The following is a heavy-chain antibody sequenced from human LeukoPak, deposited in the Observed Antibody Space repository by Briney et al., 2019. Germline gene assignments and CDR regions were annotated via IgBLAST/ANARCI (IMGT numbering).Heavy chain of an antibody. Sequence: SETLSLTCTVSGGSISSYYWSWIRQAPGKGLEWIGYIYYSGSTNYNSSLKSRVTISVDTSKKQFSLKLSSVTAADTAVYYCARDSGSYSIHYYMDVWGKGTTVTVSS. J-gene: IGHJ6*03. CDR3: ARDSGSYSIHYYMDV. V-gene: IGHV4-59*12. D-gene: IGHD1-26*01. CDR2: IYYSGST. CDR1: GGSISSYY.